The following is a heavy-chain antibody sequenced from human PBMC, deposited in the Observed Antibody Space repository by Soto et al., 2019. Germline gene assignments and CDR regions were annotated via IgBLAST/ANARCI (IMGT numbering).Heavy chain of an antibody. V-gene: IGHV3-23*01. D-gene: IGHD3-22*01. CDR2: ISGSGGST. J-gene: IGHJ4*02. Sequence: GGSLRLSCAASGFTFSSYAMSWVRQAPGKGLEWVSAISGSGGSTYYADSVKGRFTISRDNSKNTLYLQMNSLRAEDTAVYYCARGMIVVVTPPYYFDYWGQGKLVTVSS. CDR3: ARGMIVVVTPPYYFDY. CDR1: GFTFSSYA.